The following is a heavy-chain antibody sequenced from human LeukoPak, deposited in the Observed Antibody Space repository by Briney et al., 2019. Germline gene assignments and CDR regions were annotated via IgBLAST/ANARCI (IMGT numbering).Heavy chain of an antibody. Sequence: GGSLRLSCVVSGFSVSNNYIIWVRQAPGNGLERVSVIYGDGRTSRSASVRGRFTISRDNSKNIVSLQMNNLRAEDTAVYYCARGRGLGVVSPYFDYWGQGTLVTVSS. CDR2: IYGDGRT. CDR1: GFSVSNNY. V-gene: IGHV3-53*01. J-gene: IGHJ4*02. CDR3: ARGRGLGVVSPYFDY. D-gene: IGHD3-3*01.